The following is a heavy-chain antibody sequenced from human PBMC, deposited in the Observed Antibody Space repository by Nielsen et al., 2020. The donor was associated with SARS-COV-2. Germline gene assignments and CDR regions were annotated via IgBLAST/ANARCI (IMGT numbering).Heavy chain of an antibody. Sequence: ASVKVSCKASGYTFTGYYMHWVRQAPGQGLEWMGWINPNSGGTNYAQKFQGRVTMTRDTSISTAYMELSRLRSDDTAVYYCARDRVFGVVSTGYYYYYGMDVWGQGTTVTVSS. D-gene: IGHD3-3*01. CDR2: INPNSGGT. J-gene: IGHJ6*02. V-gene: IGHV1-2*02. CDR1: GYTFTGYY. CDR3: ARDRVFGVVSTGYYYYYGMDV.